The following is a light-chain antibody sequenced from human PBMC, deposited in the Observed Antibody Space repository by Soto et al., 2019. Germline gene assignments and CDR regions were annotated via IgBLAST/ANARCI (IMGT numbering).Light chain of an antibody. V-gene: IGLV2-14*03. J-gene: IGLJ1*01. CDR2: DVS. CDR3: SSYPSSSTHV. CDR1: SSDVGGYNY. Sequence: QSALTQPASVSGSPGQSITISCTGTSSDVGGYNYVSWYQHHPGKAPKLMIYDVSNRPSGVSSRFSGSKSGNTASLTISGLQAEDEADYSCSSYPSSSTHVFGTGTKLTVL.